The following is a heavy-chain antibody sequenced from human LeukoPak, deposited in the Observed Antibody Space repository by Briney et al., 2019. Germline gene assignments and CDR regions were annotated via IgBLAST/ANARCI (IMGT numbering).Heavy chain of an antibody. CDR3: ARVPRSYYYYYYMDV. V-gene: IGHV4-59*01. J-gene: IGHJ6*03. CDR1: GDSISGYH. CDR2: IYYSGSS. Sequence: SETLSLTCTVSGDSISGYHWSWIRQPPGKGLEWLGYIYYSGSSNYNPSLKSRVTISADTSKNQFSLKLSSVTAADTAVYYCARVPRSYYYYYYMDVWGKGTTVTVSS.